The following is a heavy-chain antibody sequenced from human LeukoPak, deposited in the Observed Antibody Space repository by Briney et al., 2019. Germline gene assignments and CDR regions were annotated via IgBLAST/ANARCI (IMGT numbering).Heavy chain of an antibody. J-gene: IGHJ5*02. CDR1: GGSISSYY. Sequence: SETLSLTYTVSGGSISSYYWSWVRQPPGKGLEWIGYIYYSGSTNYNPSLKSRVTISVDTSKNQFSLKLSSVTAADTAVYYCVRVPPGDNWNDDSWFDPWGQGTLVTVSS. CDR2: IYYSGST. D-gene: IGHD1-1*01. V-gene: IGHV4-59*01. CDR3: VRVPPGDNWNDDSWFDP.